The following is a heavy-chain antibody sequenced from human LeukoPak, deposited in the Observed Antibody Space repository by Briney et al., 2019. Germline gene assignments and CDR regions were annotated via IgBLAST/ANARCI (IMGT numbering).Heavy chain of an antibody. J-gene: IGHJ4*02. CDR3: ARDMDDIVVVVAATSAFDY. Sequence: GGSLRLSCAASGFTFSSYSMNWVRQAPGKGLEWVSSISSSSSYIYYADSVKGRFTISRDNAKNSLYLQMTSLRAEDTAVYYCARDMDDIVVVVAATSAFDYWGQGTLVTVSS. D-gene: IGHD2-15*01. V-gene: IGHV3-21*01. CDR1: GFTFSSYS. CDR2: ISSSSSYI.